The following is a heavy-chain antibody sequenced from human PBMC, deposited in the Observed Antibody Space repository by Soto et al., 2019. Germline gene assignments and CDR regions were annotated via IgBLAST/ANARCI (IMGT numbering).Heavy chain of an antibody. CDR2: ISVSSSTI. J-gene: IGHJ4*02. D-gene: IGHD4-4*01. V-gene: IGHV3-48*01. CDR3: ARENIVTTPYYFDY. Sequence: QQLGSLRLSCAASGFTFTSYSMNWVRQAPGKGLEWVSYISVSSSTIYYADSVKGRFTISRDNAKNSLYLQMNSLRAEDTAVYYCARENIVTTPYYFDYWGQGILVTVSS. CDR1: GFTFTSYS.